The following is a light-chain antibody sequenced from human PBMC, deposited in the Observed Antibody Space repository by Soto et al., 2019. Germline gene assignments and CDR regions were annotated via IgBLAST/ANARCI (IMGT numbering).Light chain of an antibody. CDR1: LNVNSY. Sequence: ETVLTQSPATLSLSPGERATLSCRASLNVNSYLAWYQKQPGQAPRLLIYAASSRATGIQDMFSGRGAGTYFTPTISMVDPEDVADYCCQYDSSPPTFGGGTKVDIK. CDR2: AAS. CDR3: QYDSSPPT. J-gene: IGKJ4*02. V-gene: IGKV3-11*01.